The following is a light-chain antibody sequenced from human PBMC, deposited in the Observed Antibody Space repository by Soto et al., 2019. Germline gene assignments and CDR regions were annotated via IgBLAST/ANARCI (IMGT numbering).Light chain of an antibody. J-gene: IGKJ4*01. CDR2: GAS. V-gene: IGKV3-20*01. CDR1: QSVSSNY. Sequence: EIVLTQSPGTLSLSPGERATLSCRASQSVSSNYLAWYQQQPGQAPRLLIYGASSRATGIPDRFSGSGSGTDFTLTIRRLEPEEFAVYYCQQYGRSPLTFGGGTKVDIK. CDR3: QQYGRSPLT.